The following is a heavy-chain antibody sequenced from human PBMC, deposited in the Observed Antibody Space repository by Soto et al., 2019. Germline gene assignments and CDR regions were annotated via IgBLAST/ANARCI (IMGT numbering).Heavy chain of an antibody. V-gene: IGHV3-30*18. CDR1: GFTFSSYG. D-gene: IGHD1-1*01. CDR3: AKAGGPTYQSYGVEV. CDR2: ISYDGSEK. J-gene: IGHJ6*02. Sequence: GSLRLSCAVSGFTFSSYGMHWVRQAPVKGLEWVAFISYDGSEKYYADSVKGRFTISRDNSKNTLYLQMNSLRAEDTAVFYCAKAGGPTYQSYGVEVWGQGTTVTVSS.